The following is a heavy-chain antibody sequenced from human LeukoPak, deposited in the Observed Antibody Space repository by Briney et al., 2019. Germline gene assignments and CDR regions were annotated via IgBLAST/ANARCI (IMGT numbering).Heavy chain of an antibody. V-gene: IGHV3-48*03. CDR1: GFTFSSYE. CDR3: ARDDETYWYFDL. J-gene: IGHJ2*01. CDR2: ISSSGSTI. Sequence: GGSLRLSCAASGFTFSSYEMNWVRQAPGKGLEWVSYISSSGSTIYYADSVKGRFTISRDNAKNSLYLQMNSLRAEDTAVYYCARDDETYWYFDLWGRGTLVTVSS.